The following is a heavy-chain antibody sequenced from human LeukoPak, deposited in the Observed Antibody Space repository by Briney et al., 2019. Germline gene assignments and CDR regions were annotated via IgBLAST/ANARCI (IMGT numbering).Heavy chain of an antibody. J-gene: IGHJ4*02. CDR3: ATDAGVVVAASPAFDY. D-gene: IGHD2-15*01. CDR2: INPSDGVI. V-gene: IGHV1-46*01. Sequence: ASVKVSCKASGYTFTRYYMHWVRQAPGLGLEWMGIINPSDGVIDYAQKFQGRVTMTEHTSTDTAYMELSSLRSEDTAVYYCATDAGVVVAASPAFDYWGQGTVVTVSS. CDR1: GYTFTRYY.